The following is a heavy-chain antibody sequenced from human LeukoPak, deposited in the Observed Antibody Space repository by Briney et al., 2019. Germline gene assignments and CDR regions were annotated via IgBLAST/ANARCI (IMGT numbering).Heavy chain of an antibody. CDR1: GFTLSNFA. D-gene: IGHD6-13*01. Sequence: GSLRLSCAASGFTLSNFAMSWVRQAPGKGLEWVAVISYDGSNKYYADSVKGRFTISRDNSKNTLYLQMNSLRAEDTAVYYCARDQAAYSETYYFDYWGQGTLVTVSS. CDR3: ARDQAAYSETYYFDY. CDR2: ISYDGSNK. J-gene: IGHJ4*02. V-gene: IGHV3-30-3*01.